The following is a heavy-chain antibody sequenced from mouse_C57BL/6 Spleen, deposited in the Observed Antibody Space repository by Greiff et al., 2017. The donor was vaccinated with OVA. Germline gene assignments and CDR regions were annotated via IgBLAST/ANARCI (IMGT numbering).Heavy chain of an antibody. J-gene: IGHJ2*01. CDR3: ARSWDGGYCDY. CDR1: GYTFTSYW. Sequence: QVQLQQPGAELVKPGASVKLSCKASGYTFTSYWMHWVKQRPGQGLEWIGMIHPNSGSTNYNEKFKSKATLTVDKSSSTAYMQLSSLTSEDSAVYYCARSWDGGYCDYWGQGTTLTVAA. D-gene: IGHD4-1*01. CDR2: IHPNSGST. V-gene: IGHV1-64*01.